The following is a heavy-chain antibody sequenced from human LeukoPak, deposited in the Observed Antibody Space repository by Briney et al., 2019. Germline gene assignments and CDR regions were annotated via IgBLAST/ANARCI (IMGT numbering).Heavy chain of an antibody. D-gene: IGHD1-26*01. V-gene: IGHV3-21*01. Sequence: PGGSLRLSCAASGFTFSSYSMNWVRQAPGKGLEWVSSISSSSSYIYYADSVKGRFTISRDNAKNSLYLQMNSLRAEDTAVYYCARVGARFGGSYCYWGQGTLVTVSS. CDR2: ISSSSSYI. CDR3: ARVGARFGGSYCY. J-gene: IGHJ4*02. CDR1: GFTFSSYS.